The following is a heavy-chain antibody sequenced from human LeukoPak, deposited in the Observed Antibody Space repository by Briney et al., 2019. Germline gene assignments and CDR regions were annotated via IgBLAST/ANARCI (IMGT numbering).Heavy chain of an antibody. V-gene: IGHV3-21*01. D-gene: IGHD3-22*01. CDR2: ISSSSSYI. CDR1: GFTFSSYS. J-gene: IGHJ4*02. CDR3: ARDPAYYYDSRADY. Sequence: GGSLRLSCAASGFTFSSYSMNWVRQAPGKGLEWVSSISSSSSYIYYADSVKGRFTISRDNAKNSLYLQMNSLRAEDTAVYYCARDPAYYYDSRADYWGQGTLVTVSS.